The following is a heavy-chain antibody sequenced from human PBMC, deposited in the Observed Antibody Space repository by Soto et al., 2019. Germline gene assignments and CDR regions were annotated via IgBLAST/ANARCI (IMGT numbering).Heavy chain of an antibody. CDR3: AQTLGLAVAGPGRFDL. D-gene: IGHD6-19*01. Sequence: QVQLVQSGAEVKKPGSSVKVSCKASGGTFSNYAISWVRQAPGQGLEWMGGITPIFGTANYAQKFQGRVTITADESMSTAYMELGRLISEDTAVYYCAQTLGLAVAGPGRFDLWGRGTLVTVSS. CDR2: ITPIFGTA. J-gene: IGHJ2*01. V-gene: IGHV1-69*12. CDR1: GGTFSNYA.